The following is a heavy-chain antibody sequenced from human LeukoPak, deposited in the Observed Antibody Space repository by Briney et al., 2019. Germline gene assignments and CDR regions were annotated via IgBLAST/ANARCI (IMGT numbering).Heavy chain of an antibody. CDR2: IYYSGNT. J-gene: IGHJ3*02. Sequence: PSETLSLTCTVSGGSISSGGYYWSWIRQHPGKDLEWIGYIYYSGNTYYNPSLKSRVTIAADTSKNQFSLKLSSVTAADTAVYYCAREVLVRGLRAYAFDIWGQGTVVTVSS. V-gene: IGHV4-31*03. D-gene: IGHD3-10*01. CDR1: GGSISSGGYY. CDR3: AREVLVRGLRAYAFDI.